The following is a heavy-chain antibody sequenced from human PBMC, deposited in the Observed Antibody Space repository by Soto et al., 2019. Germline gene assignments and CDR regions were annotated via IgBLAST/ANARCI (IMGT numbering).Heavy chain of an antibody. CDR1: GGSLSNYA. CDR2: IIPVSGTT. CDR3: ARGGGWDSLSSASATFDY. Sequence: VQVVQSGAEVKSPGSSVKISCKPSGGSLSNYALSWVRQAPGQGLEWMGGIIPVSGTTKYAQKFEGRLMMTADESTTAAYMELSGLRYEDTAIYSCARGGGWDSLSSASATFDYWGQGTLVTVYS. D-gene: IGHD1-26*01. V-gene: IGHV1-69*12. J-gene: IGHJ4*02.